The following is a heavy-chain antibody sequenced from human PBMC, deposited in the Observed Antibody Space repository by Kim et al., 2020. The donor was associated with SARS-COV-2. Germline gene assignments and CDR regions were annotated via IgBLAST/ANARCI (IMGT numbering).Heavy chain of an antibody. CDR3: ATNLAAAGVV. D-gene: IGHD6-13*01. Sequence: GGSLRLSCAASGFTVSSNYMSWLRQAPGKGLEWLSVIYSGNKTYYVDSVKGRFIISSDNSKNTLYLQMSSLRVEDTAVYYCATNLAAAGVVWGQGTLVTV. V-gene: IGHV3-66*01. CDR2: IYSGNKT. J-gene: IGHJ4*02. CDR1: GFTVSSNY.